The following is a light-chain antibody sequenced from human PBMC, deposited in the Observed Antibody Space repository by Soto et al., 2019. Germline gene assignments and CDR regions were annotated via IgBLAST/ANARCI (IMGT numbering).Light chain of an antibody. Sequence: QSVLTQSPSASASLGASVKLTCTLSSGHSTYAIAWHQQQPEKGPRYLMKLHNDGSHTKGDGIPDRFSGSSSGTERYLTISSLQPEDEAEYYCQTWGTGIVVFGGVTKLTVL. CDR3: QTWGTGIVV. J-gene: IGLJ2*01. CDR2: LHNDGSH. V-gene: IGLV4-69*01. CDR1: SGHSTYA.